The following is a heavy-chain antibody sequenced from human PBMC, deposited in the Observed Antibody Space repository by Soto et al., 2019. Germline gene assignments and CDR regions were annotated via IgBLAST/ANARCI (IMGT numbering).Heavy chain of an antibody. J-gene: IGHJ4*01. CDR2: IRNKANRYTT. D-gene: IGHD6-13*01. V-gene: IGHV3-72*01. Sequence: ESGGGLVQPGGSLRLSCAASGFTFSDHYMDWVRQSPGKGLEWVGRIRNKANRYTTEYAASVKGRFTISRDDSRNSLYLQMNSLKTEDTAVYYCTGDDPLAPGTLDYWGQGTLVTVSS. CDR3: TGDDPLAPGTLDY. CDR1: GFTFSDHY.